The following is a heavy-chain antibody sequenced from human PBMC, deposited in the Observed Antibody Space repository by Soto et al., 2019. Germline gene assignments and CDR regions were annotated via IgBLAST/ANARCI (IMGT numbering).Heavy chain of an antibody. CDR3: ARQTVTTGTY. J-gene: IGHJ4*02. V-gene: IGHV4-39*01. CDR1: GGSISSISYY. D-gene: IGHD4-17*01. Sequence: QLQLQESGPGLVKPSETLSLTCTVSGGSISSISYYWGWIRQPPGKGLEWIGSIYYSGSTYYNPSLKSRVTISVDTSKNQFSLKLSSVTAADTAVYYCARQTVTTGTYWGQGTLVTVSS. CDR2: IYYSGST.